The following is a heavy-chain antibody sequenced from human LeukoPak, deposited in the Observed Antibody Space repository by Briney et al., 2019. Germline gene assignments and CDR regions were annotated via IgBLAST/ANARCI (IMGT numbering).Heavy chain of an antibody. V-gene: IGHV3-30*18. CDR3: AKDRRSDDIFLFDY. D-gene: IGHD3-9*01. Sequence: GRSLRLSCAASGFTFSSYGMHWVRQAPGKGLEWVAVISYDGSNKYYADSVKGRFTISRDNSKNTLYLQMNSLRAEDTAVYYCAKDRRSDDIFLFDYWGQGTLVTVSS. CDR1: GFTFSSYG. CDR2: ISYDGSNK. J-gene: IGHJ4*02.